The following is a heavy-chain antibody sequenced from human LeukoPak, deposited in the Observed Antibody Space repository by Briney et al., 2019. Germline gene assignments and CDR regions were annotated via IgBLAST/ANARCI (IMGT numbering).Heavy chain of an antibody. CDR3: ARGRYSGYDMTAFDI. CDR2: IGTAGDT. J-gene: IGHJ3*02. CDR1: GFAFSSYD. D-gene: IGHD5-12*01. Sequence: GGSLRLSCAASGFAFSSYDMHWVRQATGKGLEWVSAIGTAGDTYYPGSVKGRFTISRENAKNSLYLQMNSLRAGDTAVYYCARGRYSGYDMTAFDIWGQGTMVTVSS. V-gene: IGHV3-13*01.